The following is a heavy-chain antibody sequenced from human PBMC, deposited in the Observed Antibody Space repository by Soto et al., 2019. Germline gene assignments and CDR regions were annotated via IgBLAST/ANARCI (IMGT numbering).Heavy chain of an antibody. J-gene: IGHJ4*02. CDR1: GFTFSSYG. Sequence: GGSLRLSCAASGFTFSSYGMHWVRQAPGKGLEWVAVISYDGSNKYYADSVKGRFTISRDNSKNTLYLQMNSMRAEDTAVYYCAKVRGITMVRGAADYCAQATLVTVSA. CDR2: ISYDGSNK. V-gene: IGHV3-30*18. D-gene: IGHD3-10*01. CDR3: AKVRGITMVRGAADY.